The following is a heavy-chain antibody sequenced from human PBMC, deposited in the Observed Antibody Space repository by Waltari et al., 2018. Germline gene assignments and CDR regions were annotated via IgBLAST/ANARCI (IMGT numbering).Heavy chain of an antibody. CDR2: IYYSGST. Sequence: QVQLQESGPGLVKPSQTLSLTCTVAGCSISSGGHHWRWFHQHPGKGLEWIGYIYYSGSTYYNPSLKSRVTISVDTSKNQFSLKLSSVTAADTAVYYCAREDSSGYFRFVDYWGQGTLVTVSS. D-gene: IGHD3-22*01. CDR3: AREDSSGYFRFVDY. V-gene: IGHV4-31*03. J-gene: IGHJ4*02. CDR1: GCSISSGGHH.